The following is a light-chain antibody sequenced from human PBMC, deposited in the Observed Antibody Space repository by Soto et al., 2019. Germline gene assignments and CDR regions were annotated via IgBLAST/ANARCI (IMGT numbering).Light chain of an antibody. J-gene: IGLJ2*01. V-gene: IGLV1-40*01. CDR3: AAWDDRLSGLV. CDR2: ANN. Sequence: QSVLTQPPSVSGAPGQRVTISCTGSSSNIGAGYDVHWYQQFPGTAPRLLIYANNNRPSGVPDRISGSKSGTSASLAISGLRSEDEADYYCAAWDDRLSGLVFGRGTKLTVL. CDR1: SSNIGAGYD.